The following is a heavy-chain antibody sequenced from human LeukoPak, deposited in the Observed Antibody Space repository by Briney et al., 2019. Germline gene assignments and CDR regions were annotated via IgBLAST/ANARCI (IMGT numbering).Heavy chain of an antibody. Sequence: PSGILSLTCAVSGGSISSSNWWSWVRQPPGKGLEWIGEIYHSGSTNYNPSLKSRVTISVDKSKNQFSLKLSSVTAADTAVYYCARQKGSGIAVAGPFDYWGQGTLVTVSS. V-gene: IGHV4-4*02. CDR1: GGSISSSNW. CDR2: IYHSGST. CDR3: ARQKGSGIAVAGPFDY. J-gene: IGHJ4*02. D-gene: IGHD6-19*01.